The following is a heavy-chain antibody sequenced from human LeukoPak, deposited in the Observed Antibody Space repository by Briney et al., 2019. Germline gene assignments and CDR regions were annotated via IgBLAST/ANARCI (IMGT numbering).Heavy chain of an antibody. D-gene: IGHD4-17*01. J-gene: IGHJ4*02. CDR2: FNPNSGGT. V-gene: IGHV1-2*02. CDR3: ARTQTTVTIFSGLDY. Sequence: GASVKVSCKASGYTFTGYYMHWVRQAPGQGLEWMGWFNPNSGGTNFAQKFQGRVTMTRDTSISAAYMELSRLRSDDTAVYYCARTQTTVTIFSGLDYWGQGTLVTVSS. CDR1: GYTFTGYY.